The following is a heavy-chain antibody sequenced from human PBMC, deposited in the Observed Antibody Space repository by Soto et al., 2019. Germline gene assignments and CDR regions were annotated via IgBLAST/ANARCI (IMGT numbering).Heavy chain of an antibody. V-gene: IGHV1-3*01. J-gene: IGHJ6*02. CDR1: GEAFPSYA. Sequence: SRKSSGEAFPSYAMHVVRQAPRQRLEWMGWINACNCNTKYSQKCQGRVTITRDTSASTAYMELSSLRSEDTAVYYCARWGGYCSGGSFAYYYYYGMHVPGQGPT. D-gene: IGHD2-15*01. CDR3: ARWGGYCSGGSFAYYYYYGMHV. CDR2: INACNCNT.